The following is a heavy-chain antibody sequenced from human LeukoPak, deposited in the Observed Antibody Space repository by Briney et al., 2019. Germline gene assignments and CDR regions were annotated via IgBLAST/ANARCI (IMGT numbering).Heavy chain of an antibody. CDR1: GFTFSSYA. CDR3: ARERVTGDAFDI. V-gene: IGHV3-30*04. Sequence: GRSLRLSCAASGFTFSSYAMHWVRQAPGKGLEWVAVISYDGSNKYYADSVKGRFTISRDNSKNTLYLQMNSLRAEDTAVYYCARERVTGDAFDIWGQGTMVTVSS. CDR2: ISYDGSNK. J-gene: IGHJ3*02. D-gene: IGHD2-21*02.